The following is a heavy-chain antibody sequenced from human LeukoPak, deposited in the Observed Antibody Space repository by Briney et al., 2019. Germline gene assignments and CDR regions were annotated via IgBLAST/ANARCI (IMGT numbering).Heavy chain of an antibody. D-gene: IGHD2-2*01. CDR1: GFIFSDYW. CDR2: ISGSGGST. V-gene: IGHV3-74*01. J-gene: IGHJ4*02. CDR3: ARSRGSTILYYFDY. Sequence: GGSLRLSCAASGFIFSDYWMHWVRQGPGKGLVWVSTISGSGGSTSYADSVKGRFTISRDNAKNSLYLQMNSLRAEDTAVYYCARSRGSTILYYFDYWGQGTLVTVSS.